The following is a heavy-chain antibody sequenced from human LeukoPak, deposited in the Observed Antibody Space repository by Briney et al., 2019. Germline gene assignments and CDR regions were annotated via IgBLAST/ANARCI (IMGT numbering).Heavy chain of an antibody. CDR1: GFTFSDHY. D-gene: IGHD1-26*01. CDR3: ARSTVGALGAYDI. J-gene: IGHJ3*02. Sequence: GGSLRLSCAASGFTFSDHYMTWIRQAPGKGLEWVSYVSGDAKSIYYADSVKGRFTISRDNADNSLYLRMNSLRAEDTAVYYCARSTVGALGAYDIWGQGTMVTVS. V-gene: IGHV3-11*04. CDR2: VSGDAKSI.